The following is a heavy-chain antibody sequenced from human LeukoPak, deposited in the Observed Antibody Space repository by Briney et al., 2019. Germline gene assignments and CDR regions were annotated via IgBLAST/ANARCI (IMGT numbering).Heavy chain of an antibody. J-gene: IGHJ4*02. CDR3: AALHTGTFVDY. D-gene: IGHD4-17*01. Sequence: PGGSLRLSCAASGFSFSGYGMHWVRQVPGKGLERVAFIRYDGSTKFYTDSVKGRFAISRDNSKNTLSLQMNSLRTEDTAVYYCAALHTGTFVDYWGQGNLVTVSS. CDR2: IRYDGSTK. V-gene: IGHV3-30*02. CDR1: GFSFSGYG.